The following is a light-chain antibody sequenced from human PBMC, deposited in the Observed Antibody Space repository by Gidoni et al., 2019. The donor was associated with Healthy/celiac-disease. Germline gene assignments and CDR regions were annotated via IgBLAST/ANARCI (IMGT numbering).Light chain of an antibody. CDR1: QSVSSN. Sequence: EIMITQSPATLSVSPGERATLSCRASQSVSSNLAWYQQKPGQAPRLLIYGSSTRATGIPARFIGSGSGTEFTLTISSLQSEDFAVYFCQKYNNWPPWTFGQGTKVEIK. V-gene: IGKV3-15*01. CDR2: GSS. CDR3: QKYNNWPPWT. J-gene: IGKJ1*01.